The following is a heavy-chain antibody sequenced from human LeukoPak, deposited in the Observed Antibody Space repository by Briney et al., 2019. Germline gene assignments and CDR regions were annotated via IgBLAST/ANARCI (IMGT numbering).Heavy chain of an antibody. CDR2: INSDGSGT. D-gene: IGHD2-2*01. CDR1: GFTFSSYW. CDR3: ARVIVVVPAAMAVFDI. V-gene: IGHV3-74*01. Sequence: GGSLRLSCAASGFTFSSYWMHWVRQAPGKGLVWVSRINSDGSGTSYADSVKGRFTISRDNAKNTLYLQMNSLRAEDTAVYYCARVIVVVPAAMAVFDIWGQGTMVTVSS. J-gene: IGHJ3*02.